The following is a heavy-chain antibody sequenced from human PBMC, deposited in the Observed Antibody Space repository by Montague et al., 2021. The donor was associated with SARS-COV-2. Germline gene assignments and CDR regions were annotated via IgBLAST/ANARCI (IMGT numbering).Heavy chain of an antibody. CDR3: ARGGGYCSGGSCYYWFDP. CDR1: GDSISSYS. CDR2: LYNSGTT. V-gene: IGHV4-59*01. D-gene: IGHD2-15*01. Sequence: SETLSLTCTVSGDSISSYSWNWIRQPPGKGLEWIGYLYNSGTTNYNPSVKSRVTISVDTSKNQFSLKLNSVTAADAAVYYCARGGGYCSGGSCYYWFDPWGQGTLVTVSS. J-gene: IGHJ5*02.